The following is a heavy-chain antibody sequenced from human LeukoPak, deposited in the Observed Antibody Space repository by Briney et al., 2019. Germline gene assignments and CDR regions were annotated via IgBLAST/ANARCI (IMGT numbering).Heavy chain of an antibody. V-gene: IGHV4-34*01. CDR1: GASFNCYY. Sequence: PSETLSLTCAVYGASFNCYYWSWIRQPPGKGLEWIGEINHMGSTNYNPSLKSQVTISVNTSQNQFTLKRTAVTVAATAWNYFASETYYYGSGSGYNGVWGKGTTVTVSS. J-gene: IGHJ6*04. CDR2: INHMGST. CDR3: ASETYYYGSGSGYNGV. D-gene: IGHD3-10*01.